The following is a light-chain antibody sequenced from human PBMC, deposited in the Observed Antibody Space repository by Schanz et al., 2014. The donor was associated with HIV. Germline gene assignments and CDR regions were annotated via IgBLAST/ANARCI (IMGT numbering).Light chain of an antibody. CDR3: LSYDISLSSDV. J-gene: IGLJ1*01. Sequence: QSVLTQPPSVSGAPGQRVAISCSGSRSNIGAGYDVHWYHPLPGTAPKLLVYGVTFRPSGVSARLSGTQSGTSASLAITGLQAEDEGDYYCLSYDISLSSDVFGTGTKLTVL. CDR1: RSNIGAGYD. CDR2: GVT. V-gene: IGLV1-40*01.